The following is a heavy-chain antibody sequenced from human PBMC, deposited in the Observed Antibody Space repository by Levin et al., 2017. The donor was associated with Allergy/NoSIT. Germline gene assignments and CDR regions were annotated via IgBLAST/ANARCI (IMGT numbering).Heavy chain of an antibody. D-gene: IGHD3-16*01. CDR1: GFTFSSYA. CDR3: ARDQFGQSVWNNWFDP. CDR2: ISYDGSNK. Sequence: GGSLRLSCAASGFTFSSYAMHWVRQAPGKGLEWVAVISYDGSNKYYADSVKGRFTISRDNSKNTLYLQMNSLRAEDTAVYYCARDQFGQSVWNNWFDPWGQGTLVTVSS. J-gene: IGHJ5*02. V-gene: IGHV3-30-3*01.